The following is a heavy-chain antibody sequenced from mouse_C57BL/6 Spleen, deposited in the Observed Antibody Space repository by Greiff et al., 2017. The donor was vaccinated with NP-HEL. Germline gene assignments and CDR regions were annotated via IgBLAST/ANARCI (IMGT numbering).Heavy chain of an antibody. CDR3: TLLRRFAY. D-gene: IGHD2-4*01. CDR2: IDPANGDT. J-gene: IGHJ3*01. Sequence: VQLKQSGAELVRPGASVTLSCTASGFNIKDDYMHWVKQRPEQGLEWIGWIDPANGDTAYASTFQGKATITADTSSNTAYLQLSSLTSEDTAVYYCTLLRRFAYWGQGTLVTVSA. CDR1: GFNIKDDY. V-gene: IGHV14-4*01.